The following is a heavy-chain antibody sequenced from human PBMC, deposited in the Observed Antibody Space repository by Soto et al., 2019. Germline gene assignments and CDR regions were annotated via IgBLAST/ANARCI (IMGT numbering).Heavy chain of an antibody. D-gene: IGHD6-13*01. V-gene: IGHV3-48*01. CDR2: ISSSSSTI. CDR1: GFTFSSYS. J-gene: IGHJ5*02. Sequence: EVQLVESGGGLVQPGGSLRLSCAASGFTFSSYSMNWVRQAPGKELEWVSYISSSSSTIYYADSVKGRFTISRDNAKNSFYLQMNSLRAEDTAVYYCARHPERIAQIGWFDPWGQGTLVTVSS. CDR3: ARHPERIAQIGWFDP.